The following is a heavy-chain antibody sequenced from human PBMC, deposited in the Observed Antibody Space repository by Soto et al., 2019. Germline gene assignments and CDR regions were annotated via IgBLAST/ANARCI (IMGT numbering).Heavy chain of an antibody. J-gene: IGHJ4*02. CDR2: ISWNSDSI. D-gene: IGHD3-3*01. CDR3: TKVGGLYDFWSGPLHFDL. V-gene: IGHV3-9*01. Sequence: EAQLVESGGGLVQPGRSLRLSCAGSGFIFDDFAIHWVRQAPGKGLEWVSGISWNSDSIGYADSVKGRFTISRDNAKNALYLKMNSLRVEDTALYYCTKVGGLYDFWSGPLHFDLWGQGTLVTVSS. CDR1: GFIFDDFA.